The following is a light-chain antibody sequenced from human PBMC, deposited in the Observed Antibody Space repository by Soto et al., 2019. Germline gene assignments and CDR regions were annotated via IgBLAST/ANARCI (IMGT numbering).Light chain of an antibody. CDR3: SSYTSSSLYV. CDR2: DVS. V-gene: IGLV2-14*03. J-gene: IGLJ1*01. CDR1: SSDVGGYNY. Sequence: QSALTQPASVSGSPGQSITISCTGTSSDVGGYNYVSWYQQHPGKAPKLMIYDVSNRPSGVSNRFSGSKSGNTASLTISGLQAEDEAAYYCSSYTSSSLYVFGTGTKVTAL.